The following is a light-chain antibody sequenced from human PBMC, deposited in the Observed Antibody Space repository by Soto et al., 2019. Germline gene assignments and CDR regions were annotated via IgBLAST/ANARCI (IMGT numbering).Light chain of an antibody. CDR1: SSDVGGYNY. V-gene: IGLV2-11*01. Sequence: QSALTQPRSVSGSPGQSVTISCTGTSSDVGGYNYVSWYQQHPGKAPKLMIYDVSKRPSGVPDRFSGSKSGNTASLTISGLQAEEEADFYCCSYAGTYTFTYVFGTGTKLTVL. CDR3: CSYAGTYTFTYV. J-gene: IGLJ1*01. CDR2: DVS.